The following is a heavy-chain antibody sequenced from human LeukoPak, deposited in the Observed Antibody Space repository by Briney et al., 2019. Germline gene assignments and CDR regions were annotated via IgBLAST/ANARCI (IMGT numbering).Heavy chain of an antibody. Sequence: PGGSLRLSCAASGFTFSSYSMNWVRQAPGKGLEWISYISSSSSIIYYADFVKGRFTISRDNAKNLLYLQMNSLRAEDTAVYYWARDSVDGLTGYYNWFDPWGQGTLVIVSS. V-gene: IGHV3-48*04. CDR2: ISSSSSII. J-gene: IGHJ5*02. CDR1: GFTFSSYS. CDR3: ARDSVDGLTGYYNWFDP. D-gene: IGHD3-9*01.